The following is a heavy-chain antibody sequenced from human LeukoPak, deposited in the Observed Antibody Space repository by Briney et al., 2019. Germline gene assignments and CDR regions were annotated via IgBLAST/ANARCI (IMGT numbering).Heavy chain of an antibody. J-gene: IGHJ4*02. Sequence: GASVKVSCKASGYWFTRYGISWVRQAPGQGLEWMGWISGYNGDTNYAQKFQGRATLTTDTTTTTVYMELSSLRSDDTAVYYCARVDEDGFDCWGQGTLVTVSS. CDR1: GYWFTRYG. CDR3: ARVDEDGFDC. V-gene: IGHV1-18*01. CDR2: ISGYNGDT.